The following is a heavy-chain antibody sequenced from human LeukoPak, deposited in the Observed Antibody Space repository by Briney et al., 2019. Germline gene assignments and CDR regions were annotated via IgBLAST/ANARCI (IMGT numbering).Heavy chain of an antibody. CDR3: ASYCSSTSCGAFDI. Sequence: SETLSLTCTVSGGSISSYYWSWIRQPPGKGLEWIGYIYYSGSTNYNPSLKSRVTISVDTSKNQFSLKLSSVTAADTAVYYCASYCSSTSCGAFDIWGQGTMVTVPS. J-gene: IGHJ3*02. V-gene: IGHV4-59*01. CDR2: IYYSGST. D-gene: IGHD2-2*01. CDR1: GGSISSYY.